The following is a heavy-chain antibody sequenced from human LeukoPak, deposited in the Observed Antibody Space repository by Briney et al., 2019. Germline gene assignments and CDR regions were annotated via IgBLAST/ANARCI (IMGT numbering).Heavy chain of an antibody. CDR3: AKDGSYYFDY. Sequence: GGSLRLSCAASGLTFSTYNMNWVRQAPGKGLEWVSAVGGTDGRTYYAAFVKGRFTISRDNSKNTLYLQMNSLRAEDTAVYYCAKDGSYYFDYWGQGTLVTVSS. CDR1: GLTFSTYN. CDR2: VGGTDGRT. J-gene: IGHJ4*02. V-gene: IGHV3-23*01.